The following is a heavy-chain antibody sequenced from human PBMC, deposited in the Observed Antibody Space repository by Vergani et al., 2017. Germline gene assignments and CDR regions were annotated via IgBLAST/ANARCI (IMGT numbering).Heavy chain of an antibody. J-gene: IGHJ4*02. Sequence: QVQLQESGPGLVKPLETLSLTCTVPGGSISSYYVSWIRQPPGQGLEWIGYIYYSGSTNYKPPLESRVTISVHTSKNQFSLKRSSVTAADTAVYYCAGDGSPIDYWGEGTLVTVSS. V-gene: IGHV4-59*01. CDR3: AGDGSPIDY. CDR1: GGSISSYY. CDR2: IYYSGST. D-gene: IGHD6-13*01.